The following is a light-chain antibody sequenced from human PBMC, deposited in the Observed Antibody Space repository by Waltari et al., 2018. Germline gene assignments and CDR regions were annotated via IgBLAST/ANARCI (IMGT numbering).Light chain of an antibody. J-gene: IGKJ3*01. Sequence: AIQLTQSPSSLSASVGHRITITCRASQDIASALAWYVQKPGKAPQVLIDDASPLESGVPSRFSGSGSGTDFTLSISGLQPEDFATYYCQQFINYPLTFGPGTTVDIK. CDR3: QQFINYPLT. V-gene: IGKV1D-13*01. CDR2: DAS. CDR1: QDIASA.